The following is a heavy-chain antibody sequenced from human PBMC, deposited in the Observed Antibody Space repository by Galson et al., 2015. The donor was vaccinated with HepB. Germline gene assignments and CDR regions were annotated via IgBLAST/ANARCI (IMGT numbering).Heavy chain of an antibody. Sequence: QSGAEVKKPGESLKISCKGSGYSFGTYWIGWVRQMPGKGLEWMGIIYPGDSDTRYSPSFQGQVTMSADKSISTAYLQWYSLKAPDTAMYYCARWLDSPGTRYFDLWGQGTPVTVSS. D-gene: IGHD1-1*01. CDR1: GYSFGTYW. V-gene: IGHV5-51*03. CDR3: ARWLDSPGTRYFDL. CDR2: IYPGDSDT. J-gene: IGHJ4*02.